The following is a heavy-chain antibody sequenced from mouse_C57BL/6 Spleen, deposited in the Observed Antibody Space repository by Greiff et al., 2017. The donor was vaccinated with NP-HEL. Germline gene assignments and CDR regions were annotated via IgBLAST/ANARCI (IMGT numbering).Heavy chain of an antibody. CDR1: GYTFTDYY. J-gene: IGHJ2*01. V-gene: IGHV1-26*01. D-gene: IGHD2-3*01. CDR2: INPNNGGT. CDR3: ARRYDGYRYYFDY. Sequence: VQLQQSGPELVKPGASVKISCKASGYTFTDYYMNWVKQSHGKSLEWIGDINPNNGGTSYNQKFKGKATLTVDKSSSTAYMELRSLTSEDSAVYYCARRYDGYRYYFDYWGQGTTLTVSS.